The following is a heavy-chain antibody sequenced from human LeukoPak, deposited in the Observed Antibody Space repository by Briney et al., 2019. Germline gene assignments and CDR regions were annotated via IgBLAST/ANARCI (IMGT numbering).Heavy chain of an antibody. CDR3: ARFPLNSSSWYDGFDP. CDR2: IYYSGST. Sequence: SETLSLTCTVSGGSISGSSYYWGWISQPPGKGLEWIGSIYYSGSTYYNPSLKSRVTISVETSKNQFSLKLSSVTAADTAVYYCARFPLNSSSWYDGFDPWGQGTLVTVSS. J-gene: IGHJ5*02. V-gene: IGHV4-39*07. CDR1: GGSISGSSYY. D-gene: IGHD6-13*01.